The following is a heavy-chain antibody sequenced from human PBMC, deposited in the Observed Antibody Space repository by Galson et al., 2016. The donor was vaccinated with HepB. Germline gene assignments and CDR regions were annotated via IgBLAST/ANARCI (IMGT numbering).Heavy chain of an antibody. J-gene: IGHJ4*02. V-gene: IGHV3-30-3*01. CDR3: AREADSIELAGNFFY. CDR2: IAFDGATI. Sequence: SLRLSCAASGFAFRSYTIHWVRQAPGKGLDWVALIAFDGATIYYADSVKGRFTISRDNSKNTVYLQTNSLRTDDTALYYCAREADSIELAGNFFYWGQGTLVTVSS. CDR1: GFAFRSYT. D-gene: IGHD6-19*01.